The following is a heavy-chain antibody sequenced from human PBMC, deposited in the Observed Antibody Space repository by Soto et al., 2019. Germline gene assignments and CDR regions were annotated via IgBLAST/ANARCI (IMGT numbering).Heavy chain of an antibody. Sequence: EVQLVESGGGLVQPGGSLKLSCAASGFTFSGSAMHWVRQASGKGLEWVGRIRSKANSYATAYAASVKGRFTISRDDSKHTAELQMNSLKTEDTAVYYCTRYERDPPRSPCPFDYWGQGTLVTVSS. CDR3: TRYERDPPRSPCPFDY. CDR1: GFTFSGSA. V-gene: IGHV3-73*01. CDR2: IRSKANSYAT. D-gene: IGHD1-1*01. J-gene: IGHJ4*02.